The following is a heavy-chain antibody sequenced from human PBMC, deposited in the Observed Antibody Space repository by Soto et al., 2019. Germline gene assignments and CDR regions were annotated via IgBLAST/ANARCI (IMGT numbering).Heavy chain of an antibody. Sequence: GGSLRLSCAASGFPFTGYAMSWVRQAPGKGLEWVSAISGHGDATFYAGSVKGRFTISRDNSKNTLYLHMNSLRAEDTALYYCANSRVSMVRGLIIIPNYWGQGTLVTAPQ. CDR3: ANSRVSMVRGLIIIPNY. CDR1: GFPFTGYA. D-gene: IGHD3-10*01. J-gene: IGHJ4*02. V-gene: IGHV3-23*01. CDR2: ISGHGDAT.